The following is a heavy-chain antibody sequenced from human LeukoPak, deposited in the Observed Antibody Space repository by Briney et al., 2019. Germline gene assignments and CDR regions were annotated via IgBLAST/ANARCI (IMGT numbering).Heavy chain of an antibody. Sequence: SETLSLTCTVSGGSLSSFYWSWIRQSPGKGLELIGYTYNSGSTNYNPSLKSRVTISVDTSKNQFSLKLSSVTAADTAVYYCARAVMVAVAGGRFDYWGQGTLVTVSS. CDR2: TYNSGST. CDR3: ARAVMVAVAGGRFDY. J-gene: IGHJ4*02. V-gene: IGHV4-59*12. CDR1: GGSLSSFY. D-gene: IGHD6-19*01.